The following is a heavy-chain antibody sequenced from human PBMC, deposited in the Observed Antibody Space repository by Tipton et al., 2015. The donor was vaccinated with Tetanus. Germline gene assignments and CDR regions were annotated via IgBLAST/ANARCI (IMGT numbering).Heavy chain of an antibody. CDR3: ARVRSWMTNWFDP. CDR1: GGSVSSGSYY. CDR2: IYYSGST. V-gene: IGHV4-61*01. Sequence: TLSLTCTVSGGSVSSGSYYWSWIRQPPGKGLEWIGYIYYSGSTNYNPSLKSRVTISVDTSKNQFSLKLSSVTAADTAVYYCARVRSWMTNWFDPWGQGTLVTVSS. D-gene: IGHD5-12*01. J-gene: IGHJ5*02.